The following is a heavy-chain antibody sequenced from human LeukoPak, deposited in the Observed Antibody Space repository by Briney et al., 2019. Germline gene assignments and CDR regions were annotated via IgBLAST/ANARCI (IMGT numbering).Heavy chain of an antibody. CDR2: ISGSGGRT. CDR1: GFTFSSYA. J-gene: IGHJ4*02. Sequence: GGSLRLSCAASGFTFSSYAMSWVRQAPGKGLEWVSAISGSGGRTYYADSVKGRFTISRDNSKNTLYLQMNSLRAEDTAVYYCAKDILVTPNLFDSWGQGTLVTVSS. D-gene: IGHD2-21*02. V-gene: IGHV3-23*01. CDR3: AKDILVTPNLFDS.